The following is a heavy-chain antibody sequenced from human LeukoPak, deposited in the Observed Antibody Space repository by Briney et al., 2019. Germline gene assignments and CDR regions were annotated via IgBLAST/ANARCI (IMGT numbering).Heavy chain of an antibody. D-gene: IGHD6-13*01. CDR2: IGSKVYGGTT. CDR3: TSRPYSSTWYLPP. J-gene: IGHJ5*02. V-gene: IGHV3-49*03. Sequence: GGSLRLSCTASGFTFGDYAMSWFRQAPGKGLEWVGFIGSKVYGGTTEYAASVKGRFTISRDDSKSIAYLQMNSLKTEDTAVYYCTSRPYSSTWYLPPWGQGTLVTVSS. CDR1: GFTFGDYA.